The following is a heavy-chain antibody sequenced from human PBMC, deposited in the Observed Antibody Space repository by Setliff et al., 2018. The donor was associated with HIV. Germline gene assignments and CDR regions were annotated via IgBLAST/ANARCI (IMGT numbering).Heavy chain of an antibody. D-gene: IGHD3-22*01. CDR1: GFTFSNYA. Sequence: GGSLRLSCAASGFTFSNYAMNWVRQAPGKGLVWVSTISGSGGLTFYADSVKGRFTISRDNSKNTLYLQMNSLRAEDTVVYYCAKGHYSSGDSKQNGFDMWGQGTMVTVSS. CDR3: AKGHYSSGDSKQNGFDM. CDR2: ISGSGGLT. J-gene: IGHJ3*02. V-gene: IGHV3-23*01.